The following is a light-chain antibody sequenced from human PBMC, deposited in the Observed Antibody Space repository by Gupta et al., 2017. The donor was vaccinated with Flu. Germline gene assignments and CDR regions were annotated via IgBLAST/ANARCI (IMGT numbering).Light chain of an antibody. V-gene: IGLV2-14*03. CDR2: DVS. CDR1: SSDVVAYNY. J-gene: IGLJ3*02. CDR3: CSHKGSSNHCV. Sequence: NTISCTGTSSDVVAYNYFSWYNHHTGTAPKLIIYDVSNRNSGVPHRFSGSTSGNTASLTITVPQAEDEADYYCCSHKGSSNHCVFGGGTKLTVL.